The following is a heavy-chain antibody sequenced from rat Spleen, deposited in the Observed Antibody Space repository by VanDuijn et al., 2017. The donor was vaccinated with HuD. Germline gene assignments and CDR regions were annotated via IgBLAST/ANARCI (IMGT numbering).Heavy chain of an antibody. CDR2: ISYSGST. Sequence: EVQLQESGPGLVKPSQSLSLTCSVTGYSITSNYWGWIRKFPGNKMEWMGYISYSGSTSYNPSLKSRISITRDTSKNQFFLQLNSVTTEDTATYYCARSPNYPARGNWFAYWGQGTLVTVSS. CDR1: GYSITSNY. D-gene: IGHD1-4*01. CDR3: ARSPNYPARGNWFAY. V-gene: IGHV3-1*01. J-gene: IGHJ3*01.